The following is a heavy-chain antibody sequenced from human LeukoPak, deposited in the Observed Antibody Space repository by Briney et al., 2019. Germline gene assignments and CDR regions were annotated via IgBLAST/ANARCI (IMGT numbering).Heavy chain of an antibody. J-gene: IGHJ4*02. CDR1: GFTFSNYA. V-gene: IGHV3-23*01. Sequence: GGSLRLSCAASGFTFSNYAMTWVRQAPGKGLEWVSTIYGSGDGTYYADSVKGRFTISRDNSKNTLYVQMNSLRAEDTAVYYCAKGHGPSGSYGDYWGQGTLVTVSS. D-gene: IGHD1-26*01. CDR2: IYGSGDGT. CDR3: AKGHGPSGSYGDY.